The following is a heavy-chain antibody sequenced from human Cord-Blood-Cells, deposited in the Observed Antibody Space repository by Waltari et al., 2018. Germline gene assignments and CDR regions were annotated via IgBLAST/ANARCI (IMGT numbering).Heavy chain of an antibody. CDR3: ARRQFWSGYIDY. V-gene: IGHV5-51*01. Sequence: VPLVQSGAVVKKPGESLKSSCKGSGCSFTSFCIGWVRQMPGKGLEWMGIIYPGDSDTRYSPSFQGQVTISADKSISTAYLQWSSLKASDTAMYYCARRQFWSGYIDYWGQGTLVTVSS. J-gene: IGHJ4*02. CDR2: IYPGDSDT. D-gene: IGHD3-3*01. CDR1: GCSFTSFC.